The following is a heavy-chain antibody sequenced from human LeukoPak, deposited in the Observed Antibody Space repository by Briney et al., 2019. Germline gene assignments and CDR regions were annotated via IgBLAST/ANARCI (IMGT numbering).Heavy chain of an antibody. D-gene: IGHD5-18*01. J-gene: IGHJ3*02. CDR2: ISSSSSYI. CDR3: ARDTLGIQLWLVDPNAFDI. CDR1: GFTFSSYS. V-gene: IGHV3-21*01. Sequence: GGTLRLSCAASGFTFSSYSMNWVRQAPGKGLEWVSSISSSSSYIYYADSVKGRFTISRDNAKNSLYLQMNSLRAEDTAVYYCARDTLGIQLWLVDPNAFDIWGQGTMVTVSS.